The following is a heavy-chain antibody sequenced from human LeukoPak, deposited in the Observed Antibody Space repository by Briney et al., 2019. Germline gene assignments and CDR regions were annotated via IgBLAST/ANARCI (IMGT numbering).Heavy chain of an antibody. V-gene: IGHV3-7*01. CDR1: GFTLSSYW. CDR2: IKQDGSEK. Sequence: GGSLRLSCAASGFTLSSYWMSWVRQAPGKGLEWVANIKQDGSEKYYVDSVKGRFTISRDNAKNSLYLQMNSLRAEDTAVYYCARDQKGYSYGYFAVGYYYYYYMDVWGKGTTVTVSS. CDR3: ARDQKGYSYGYFAVGYYYYYYMDV. D-gene: IGHD5-18*01. J-gene: IGHJ6*03.